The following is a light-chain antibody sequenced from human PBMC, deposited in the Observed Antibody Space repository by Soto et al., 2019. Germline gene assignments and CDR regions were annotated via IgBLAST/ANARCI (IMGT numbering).Light chain of an antibody. V-gene: IGLV2-14*01. CDR1: SSDVGGYNY. J-gene: IGLJ1*01. CDR2: DVS. Sequence: QSALTQPASVSGSPGQSITISCTGTSSDVGGYNYVSWYQQHPGKAPKLMIYDVSNRPSGVSNRFSGSKSGNTASLTTSGXXXXXXXXXYCSSYTSSSTLLYVFGTGTK. CDR3: SSYTSSSTLLYV.